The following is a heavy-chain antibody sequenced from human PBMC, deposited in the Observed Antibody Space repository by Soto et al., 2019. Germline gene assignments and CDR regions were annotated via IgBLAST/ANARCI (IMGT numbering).Heavy chain of an antibody. D-gene: IGHD3-3*01. J-gene: IGHJ5*02. CDR2: INPNSGGT. Sequence: ASVKVSCKASGYTFTGYYMHWVRQAPGQGLEWMGWINPNSGGTNYAQKFQGRVTMTRDTSISTAYMELSRLRSDDTAVYYCARDRDTIFGVVIPDNWFDPWGQGTLVTVSS. V-gene: IGHV1-2*02. CDR3: ARDRDTIFGVVIPDNWFDP. CDR1: GYTFTGYY.